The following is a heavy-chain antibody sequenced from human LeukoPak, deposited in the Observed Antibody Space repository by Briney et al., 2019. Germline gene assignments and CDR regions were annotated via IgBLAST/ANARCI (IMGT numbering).Heavy chain of an antibody. CDR1: GGSFSGYY. CDR2: INHSGST. J-gene: IGHJ4*02. V-gene: IGHV4-34*01. D-gene: IGHD4-23*01. CDR3: AREATVEATYYFDY. Sequence: PSETLSLTCAVSGGSFSGYYWTWIRQPPGQGLDWIGEINHSGSTNYNPSLKSRVTISVGTSKNQFSLEPSSVTAADTAVYYCAREATVEATYYFDYWGQGTLVTVSS.